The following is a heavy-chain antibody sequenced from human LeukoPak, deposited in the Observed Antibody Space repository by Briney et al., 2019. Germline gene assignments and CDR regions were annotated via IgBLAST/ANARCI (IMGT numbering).Heavy chain of an antibody. CDR2: IYYSGST. Sequence: SQTLSLTCTVSGGSISSGDYYWSWVRQPPGKGLEWIGYIYYSGSTYYNPSLKSRVTISVDTSKNQFSLKQSSVTAADTAVYYCARGRYKDRGYSYGLIDYWGQGTLVTVSS. CDR1: GGSISSGDYY. D-gene: IGHD5-18*01. V-gene: IGHV4-30-4*01. J-gene: IGHJ4*02. CDR3: ARGRYKDRGYSYGLIDY.